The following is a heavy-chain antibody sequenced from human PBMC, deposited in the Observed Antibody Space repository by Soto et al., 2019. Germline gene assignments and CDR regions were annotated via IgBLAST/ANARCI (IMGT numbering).Heavy chain of an antibody. J-gene: IGHJ2*01. D-gene: IGHD3-10*01. CDR3: ARVLDEYGGSYGYFDL. CDR2: INHSGST. Sequence: SETLSLTCAVYGGSFSGYYWTWIRQPPGTGLEWIGEINHSGSTNYNPSLKSRVTISVDTSKNQFSLRLSSVTAADTAVYYCARVLDEYGGSYGYFDLWGRQTLVTGSS. CDR1: GGSFSGYY. V-gene: IGHV4-34*01.